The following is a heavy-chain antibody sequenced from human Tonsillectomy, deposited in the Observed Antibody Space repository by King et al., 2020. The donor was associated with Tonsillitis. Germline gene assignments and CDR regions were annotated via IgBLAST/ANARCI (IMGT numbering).Heavy chain of an antibody. CDR2: MYWNDDK. V-gene: IGHV2-5*01. Sequence: NLKESGPTLVKPTQTLTLTCTFSGYSLSTSGVGVGWISQPPGKALEWLALMYWNDDKRYSPSLKSRLTITKDTSKNQVVLTMTNMDPVDTATYYCAHNLYCSSNSCYYSYSYMDVWGKGTTVTVSS. CDR1: GYSLSTSGVG. CDR3: AHNLYCSSNSCYYSYSYMDV. J-gene: IGHJ6*03. D-gene: IGHD2-2*01.